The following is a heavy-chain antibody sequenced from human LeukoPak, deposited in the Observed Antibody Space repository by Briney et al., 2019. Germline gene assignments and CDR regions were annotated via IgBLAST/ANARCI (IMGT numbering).Heavy chain of an antibody. CDR1: GGSISSSSFY. Sequence: SSETLSLTCTVSGGSISSSSFYWGWVRQPPGKGLEWIGNIYYSGSTYYNPSLKSRVTISVDTSKNQFSLKLSSVIAADTAAYYCARHKGYTYGYGDYWGQGTLVTVSS. CDR3: ARHKGYTYGYGDY. J-gene: IGHJ4*02. V-gene: IGHV4-39*01. D-gene: IGHD5-18*01. CDR2: IYYSGST.